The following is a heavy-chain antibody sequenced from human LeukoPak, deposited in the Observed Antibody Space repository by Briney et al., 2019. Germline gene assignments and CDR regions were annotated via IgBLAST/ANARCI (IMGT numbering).Heavy chain of an antibody. V-gene: IGHV1-18*01. CDR3: ATDPGIIVVPAAHMDV. J-gene: IGHJ6*02. Sequence: ASVKVSCKTSGYTFTSYGISWVRQAPGQGLEWMGWISAYNGNTNYAQTLQGRVTMTTDTSTSTAYMELRSLRSDDTAVHYCATDPGIIVVPAAHMDVWGQGTTVTVSS. D-gene: IGHD2-2*01. CDR1: GYTFTSYG. CDR2: ISAYNGNT.